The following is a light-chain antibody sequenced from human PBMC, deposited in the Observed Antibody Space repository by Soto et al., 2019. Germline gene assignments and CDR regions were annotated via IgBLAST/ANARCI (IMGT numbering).Light chain of an antibody. Sequence: QSVLTQPPSVSAAPRQRVTISCSGSSSNIGNNAINWYQQVPGKAPKLLIHFDDRVASGVSDRFSGSKSGTSASLAISVLQSDDEADYYCAAWDDDLNGPVFGGGTKVTVL. CDR3: AAWDDDLNGPV. CDR2: FDD. CDR1: SSNIGNNA. J-gene: IGLJ3*02. V-gene: IGLV1-36*01.